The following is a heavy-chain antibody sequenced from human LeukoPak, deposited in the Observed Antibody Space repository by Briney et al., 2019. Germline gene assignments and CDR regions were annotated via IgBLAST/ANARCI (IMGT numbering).Heavy chain of an antibody. CDR2: ISSSGSTI. CDR3: ARDSSTLFDY. V-gene: IGHV3-11*01. J-gene: IGHJ4*02. Sequence: GGSLTLSCAASGFTFSDYYMSWIRQAPGKGLEGVSYISSSGSTIYYADSVKGRFTISRDNAKNSLYLQMNSPRAEDTAVYYCARDSSTLFDYWGQGTLVTVSS. CDR1: GFTFSDYY. D-gene: IGHD2-2*01.